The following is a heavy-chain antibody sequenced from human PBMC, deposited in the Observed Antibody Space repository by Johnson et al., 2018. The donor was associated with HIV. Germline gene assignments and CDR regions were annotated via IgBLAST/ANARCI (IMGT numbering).Heavy chain of an antibody. CDR1: GFTVSSNY. Sequence: VQLVESGGGVVQPGRSLRLSCAASGFTVSSNYMSWVRQAPGKGLEWVSVIYGGGSGGSTYYVDSVKGRFTISRDNSKNTLYLQMNSLRAEDTAVYYCARARDWNYGDIWGQGTMVTVSS. CDR3: ARARDWNYGDI. D-gene: IGHD1-7*01. V-gene: IGHV3-66*02. CDR2: IYGGGSGGST. J-gene: IGHJ3*02.